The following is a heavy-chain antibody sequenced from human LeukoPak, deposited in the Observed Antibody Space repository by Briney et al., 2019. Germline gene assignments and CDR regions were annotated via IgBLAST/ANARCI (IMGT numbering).Heavy chain of an antibody. D-gene: IGHD5-24*01. CDR2: ISWDGGST. Sequence: PGGSLRLSCAASEFTFDDYAMHWVRQAPGKGLEWVSLISWDGGSTYYADSVKGRFTISRDNSKNSLYLQMNSLRAEDTALYYCAKESGDGYMGDAFDIWGQGTMVTVSS. V-gene: IGHV3-43D*03. CDR3: AKESGDGYMGDAFDI. CDR1: EFTFDDYA. J-gene: IGHJ3*02.